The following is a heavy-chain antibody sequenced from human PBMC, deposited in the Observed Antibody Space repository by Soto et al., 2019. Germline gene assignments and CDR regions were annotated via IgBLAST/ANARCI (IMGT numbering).Heavy chain of an antibody. Sequence: DSVKVSCKASGYTFTSYGISWVRQAPGQGLEWMGWISAYNGNTNSAQKLQGRVTVTTDTSTSTAYMELRSLRSDDTAVYYCARDSPVAGPFDYWGQGTLVTVSP. CDR1: GYTFTSYG. CDR3: ARDSPVAGPFDY. CDR2: ISAYNGNT. V-gene: IGHV1-18*01. J-gene: IGHJ4*02. D-gene: IGHD6-19*01.